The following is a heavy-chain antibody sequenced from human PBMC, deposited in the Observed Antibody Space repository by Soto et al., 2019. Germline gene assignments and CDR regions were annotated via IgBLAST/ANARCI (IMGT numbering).Heavy chain of an antibody. J-gene: IGHJ3*02. CDR2: INSDGSST. CDR1: GFTFSSYW. D-gene: IGHD1-26*01. CDR3: ARAGIIVGATLDAFDI. Sequence: GGSLRLSCAASGFTFSSYWMHWVRQAPGKGLVWVSRINSDGSSTSYADSVKGRFTISRDNAKNTLYLQMNSLRAEDTAVYYCARAGIIVGATLDAFDIWGQGTMVTVSS. V-gene: IGHV3-74*01.